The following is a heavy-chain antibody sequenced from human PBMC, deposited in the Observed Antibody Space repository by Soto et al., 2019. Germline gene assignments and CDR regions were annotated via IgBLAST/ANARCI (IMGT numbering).Heavy chain of an antibody. CDR2: INPSGGGT. J-gene: IGHJ6*02. CDR3: ARGGGYDLENYYGMDV. V-gene: IGHV1-2*04. CDR1: GYSFTSHY. D-gene: IGHD5-12*01. Sequence: ASVKVSCKASGYSFTSHYMHWVRQAPGQGLEWMGLINPSGGGTSYAQKFQGWVTMTRDTSISTAYMELSRLRSDDTAVYYCARGGGYDLENYYGMDVWGQGTTVTVSS.